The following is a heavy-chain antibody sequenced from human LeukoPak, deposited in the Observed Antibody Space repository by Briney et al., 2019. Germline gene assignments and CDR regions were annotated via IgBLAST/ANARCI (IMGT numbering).Heavy chain of an antibody. J-gene: IGHJ4*02. V-gene: IGHV3-66*01. CDR1: GFTFSSYA. CDR3: ASSPSGTYYYDSSGYPFDY. D-gene: IGHD3-22*01. Sequence: GGSLRLSCAASGFTFSSYAMHWVRQAPGKGLEWVSVIYSGGSTYYADSVKGRFTISRDNSKNTLYLQMNSLRAEDTAVYYCASSPSGTYYYDSSGYPFDYWGQGTLVTVSS. CDR2: IYSGGST.